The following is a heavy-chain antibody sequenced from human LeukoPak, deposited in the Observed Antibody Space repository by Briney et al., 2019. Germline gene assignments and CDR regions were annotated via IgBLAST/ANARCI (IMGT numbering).Heavy chain of an antibody. V-gene: IGHV3-7*01. J-gene: IGHJ5*02. D-gene: IGHD3-22*01. CDR1: GFTFSSYW. CDR2: IKQDRSEK. CDR3: ARDYYDSSGDLGFDP. Sequence: GGSLRLSCAACGFTFSSYWMSWVRQAPGKGLEWVANIKQDRSEKYYVDSVKGRFTISRDNAKNSLYPQMNSLRAEDTGVYYCARDYYDSSGDLGFDPWGQGTLVTVSS.